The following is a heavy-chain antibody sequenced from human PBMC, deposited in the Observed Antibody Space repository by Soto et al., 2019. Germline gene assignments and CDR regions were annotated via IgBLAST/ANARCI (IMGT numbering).Heavy chain of an antibody. CDR1: GFTFSSYA. D-gene: IGHD3-16*01. CDR2: ISYDGSNK. J-gene: IGHJ4*02. Sequence: QVQLVESGGGVVQPGRFLRVSCAASGFTFSSYAMHWVRQAPGKGLEWVAVISYDGSNKYYADSVKGRFTISRDNSKNTLYLQMNSLRAEDTAVYYCARAYEGDYFDYWGQGTLVTVSS. V-gene: IGHV3-30-3*01. CDR3: ARAYEGDYFDY.